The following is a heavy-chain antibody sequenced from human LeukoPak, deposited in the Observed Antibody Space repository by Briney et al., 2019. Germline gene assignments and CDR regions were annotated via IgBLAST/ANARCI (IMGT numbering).Heavy chain of an antibody. J-gene: IGHJ4*02. D-gene: IGHD6-6*01. CDR3: ARGSVVIFPYSSPYYFDY. CDR2: MNPNSGNT. V-gene: IGHV1-8*03. CDR1: GYTFTSYD. Sequence: ASVKVSCKASGYTFTSYDINWVRQATGQGLEWMGWMNPNSGNTGYAQKFQGRVTITRNTSISTAYMELSSLRSEDTAVYYCARGSVVIFPYSSPYYFDYWGQGPLVTVSS.